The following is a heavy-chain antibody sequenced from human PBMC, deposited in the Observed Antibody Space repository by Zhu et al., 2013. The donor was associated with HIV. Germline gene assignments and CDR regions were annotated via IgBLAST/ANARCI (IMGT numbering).Heavy chain of an antibody. J-gene: IGHJ1*01. CDR1: GYTFTDYY. CDR2: INPNSGDT. V-gene: IGHV1-2*02. CDR3: ARSRTLEEAEYFQH. D-gene: IGHD1-1*01. Sequence: QVQLVQSGAEVKKPGASVKVSCKASGYTFTDYYMHWVRQAPGQGLEWMAWINPNSGDTNYSQKFQGRVTMTRDTSISTAYMELTSLKSDDTAVYYCARSRTLEEAEYFQHWGQGTLVIVSS.